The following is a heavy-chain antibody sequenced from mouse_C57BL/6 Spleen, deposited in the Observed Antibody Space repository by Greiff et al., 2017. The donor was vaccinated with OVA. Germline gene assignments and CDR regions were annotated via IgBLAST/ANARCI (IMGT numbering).Heavy chain of an antibody. J-gene: IGHJ4*01. CDR2: ISSGSSTI. V-gene: IGHV5-17*01. CDR1: GFTFSDYG. CDR3: ARPPRFYYAMDY. Sequence: EVMLVESGGGLVKPGGSLKLSCAASGFTFSDYGMHWVRQAPEKGLEWVAYISSGSSTIYYADTVKGRFTISRDNAKNTLFLQMPSLGSEDTAMYYWARPPRFYYAMDYWGQGTSVTVSS.